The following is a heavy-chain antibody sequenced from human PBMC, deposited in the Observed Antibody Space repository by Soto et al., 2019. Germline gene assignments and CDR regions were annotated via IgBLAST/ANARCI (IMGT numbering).Heavy chain of an antibody. CDR2: SSAYNGNT. CDR3: ARDPRLTFGGVRMEYGMDF. Sequence: QVQLVQSGAEVKKPGASVKVSCKASGYTFTSYGISWVRQAPGQGLEWMGWSSAYNGNTNYAQKRQGRVTMTTDTSTSTAYMELRSLRSDDTAVYYCARDPRLTFGGVRMEYGMDFWGQGTTVTVSS. D-gene: IGHD3-16*01. J-gene: IGHJ6*02. CDR1: GYTFTSYG. V-gene: IGHV1-18*01.